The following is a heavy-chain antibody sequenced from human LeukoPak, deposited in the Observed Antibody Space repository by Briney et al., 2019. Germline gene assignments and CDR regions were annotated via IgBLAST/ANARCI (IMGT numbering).Heavy chain of an antibody. D-gene: IGHD3-9*01. J-gene: IGHJ4*02. V-gene: IGHV3-21*01. CDR1: GFTFSHYY. Sequence: PGGSLRLSCAASGFTFSHYYMTWVRQAPGKGLEWVSSISGSSGYIFYADSVKGRFTISRDNSKNTLYLQMNSLRAEDTAVYYCAKWRDFDWLSVTDWGQGTLVTVSS. CDR3: AKWRDFDWLSVTD. CDR2: ISGSSGYI.